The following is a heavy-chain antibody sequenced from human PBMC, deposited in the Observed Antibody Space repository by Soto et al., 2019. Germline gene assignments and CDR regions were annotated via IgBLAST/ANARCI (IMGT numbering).Heavy chain of an antibody. J-gene: IGHJ6*02. D-gene: IGHD2-8*01. Sequence: GASVKVSCKSSGYSFTSYGVSWVRQAPGQGLEWLGWISVYTGNTKQAQKFQDRVTLTTEASTNTAYMELRNLRSDDTAVYYCARDRCTTDRCYTHRFDVWGQGTTVTVSS. CDR1: GYSFTSYG. CDR3: ARDRCTTDRCYTHRFDV. CDR2: ISVYTGNT. V-gene: IGHV1-18*04.